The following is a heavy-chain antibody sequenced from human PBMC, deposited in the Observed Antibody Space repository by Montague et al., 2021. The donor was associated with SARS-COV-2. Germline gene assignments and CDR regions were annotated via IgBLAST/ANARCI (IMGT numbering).Heavy chain of an antibody. V-gene: IGHV4-34*01. CDR3: ARSHDYRGNDYFDS. CDR1: GGSLSSFY. D-gene: IGHD4-23*01. J-gene: IGHJ4*02. CDR2: ITHGGST. Sequence: SETLSLTCAVYGGSLSSFYWTWIRQAPGKGLEWVGEITHGGSTSYSPALKSRLPISLDTSKNHFSRKLDSVTAADTATYYCARSHDYRGNDYFDSWGQGALVIVSS.